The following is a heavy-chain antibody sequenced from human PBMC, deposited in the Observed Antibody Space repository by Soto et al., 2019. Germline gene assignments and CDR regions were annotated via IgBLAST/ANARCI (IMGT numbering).Heavy chain of an antibody. V-gene: IGHV4-34*01. CDR1: GGSFSNYA. Sequence: QVQIQQWGGGLLKPSETLSLSCTVYGGSFSNYAWSWIRQPPGRGLEWIGEIYHNGKSDYNPSLKRRVTIAVDTSKNQVSLKLSSVIAADTAVYFCARGGYWRFDYWGQGALVTVSS. J-gene: IGHJ4*02. CDR3: ARGGYWRFDY. D-gene: IGHD3-22*01. CDR2: IYHNGKS.